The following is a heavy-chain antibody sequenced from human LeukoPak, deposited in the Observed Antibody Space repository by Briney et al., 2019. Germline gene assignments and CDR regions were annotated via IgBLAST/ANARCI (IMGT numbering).Heavy chain of an antibody. CDR2: INHSGST. J-gene: IGHJ5*02. V-gene: IGHV4-34*01. CDR3: AGSLWVGELFLEVGDP. D-gene: IGHD3-10*01. CDR1: GGSFSGYY. Sequence: SETLSLTCAVYGGSFSGYYWSWTRQPPGKGLEWIGEINHSGSTNYNPSLKSRVTISVDTSKNQFSLKLSSVTAADTAVYYCAGSLWVGELFLEVGDPWGQGTLVTVSS.